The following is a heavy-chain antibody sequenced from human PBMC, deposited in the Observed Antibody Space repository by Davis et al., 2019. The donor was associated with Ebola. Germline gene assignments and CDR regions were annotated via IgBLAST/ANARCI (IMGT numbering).Heavy chain of an antibody. D-gene: IGHD6-13*01. J-gene: IGHJ4*02. CDR3: ARESIAAAGTSSFDY. CDR2: MYYSGST. CDR1: GGSVSSGSYY. Sequence: SETLSLTCTVSGGSVSSGSYYWSWIRQPPGKGLEWIGYMYYSGSTNYNPSLKSRVTISVDTSKNQFSLKLSSVTAADTAVYYCARESIAAAGTSSFDYWGQGTLVTVSS. V-gene: IGHV4-61*01.